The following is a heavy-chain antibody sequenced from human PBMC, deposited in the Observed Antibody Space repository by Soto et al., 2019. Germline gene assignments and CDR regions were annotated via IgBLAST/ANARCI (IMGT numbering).Heavy chain of an antibody. D-gene: IGHD3-3*01. CDR2: LYSGGST. CDR1: GFIVSTNH. CDR3: ARAQIFRFLEWFPDY. Sequence: EVQLVESGGGLIQPGGSLRLSCAASGFIVSTNHMSWVRQAPGKGQEWVSVLYSGGSTYYADSVKGRFTISRDNSKNTVFLQMNSLRAEDTAVYYCARAQIFRFLEWFPDYWGQGTLVTVAS. J-gene: IGHJ4*02. V-gene: IGHV3-53*01.